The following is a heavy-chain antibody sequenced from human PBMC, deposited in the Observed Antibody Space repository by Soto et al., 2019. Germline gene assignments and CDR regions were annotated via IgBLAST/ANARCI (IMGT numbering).Heavy chain of an antibody. J-gene: IGHJ4*02. D-gene: IGHD6-6*01. Sequence: GGSLRLSCAASGFTFSNYAMSWVRQAPGKGLEWVSFISGSGGSTYYADSVKGRFTISRDNSKNTLYLQMNSLRAEDTAVYYCAKGLYSSSPGYYFDCWGQGALVTVSS. CDR1: GFTFSNYA. CDR2: ISGSGGST. CDR3: AKGLYSSSPGYYFDC. V-gene: IGHV3-23*01.